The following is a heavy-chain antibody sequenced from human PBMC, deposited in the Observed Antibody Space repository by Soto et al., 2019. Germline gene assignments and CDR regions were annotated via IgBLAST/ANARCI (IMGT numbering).Heavy chain of an antibody. J-gene: IGHJ4*02. V-gene: IGHV4-39*07. CDR2: TYYNGNA. CDR3: ARGRIQLWYPFDY. Sequence: SETLSLTCNVSGASLDRSNYYWDWIRQSPGKGLEWIGTTYYNGNAYYNPSLRSRVTMSVDTSKNQFSLKLSSVTAADTAVYYCARGRIQLWYPFDYWGQGTLVTVSS. CDR1: GASLDRSNYY. D-gene: IGHD5-18*01.